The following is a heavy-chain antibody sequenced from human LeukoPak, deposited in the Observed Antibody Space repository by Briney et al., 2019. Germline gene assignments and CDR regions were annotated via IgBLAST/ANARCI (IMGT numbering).Heavy chain of an antibody. V-gene: IGHV1-8*03. J-gene: IGHJ6*03. Sequence: GASVKVSCKASGYTFTSYDINWVRQATGQGLEWMGWMNPNSGNTGYAQKFQGRVTITRNTSISTAYMELSSLRSEDTAVYYCAREGPPYYYYYMDVWGKGTTVTVSS. CDR1: GYTFTSYD. CDR2: MNPNSGNT. CDR3: AREGPPYYYYYMDV.